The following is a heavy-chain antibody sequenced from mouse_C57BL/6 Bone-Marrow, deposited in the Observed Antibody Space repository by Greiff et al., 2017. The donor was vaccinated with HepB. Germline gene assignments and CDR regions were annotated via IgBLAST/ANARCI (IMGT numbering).Heavy chain of an antibody. CDR1: GFTFSSYG. D-gene: IGHD2-5*01. Sequence: EVKLQESGGDLVKPGGSLKLSCAASGFTFSSYGMSWVRQTPDKRLEWVATISSGGSYTYYPDSVKGRFTISRDNAKNTLYLQMSSLKSEDTAMYYCARHAYYSKAWFAYWGQGTLVTVSA. V-gene: IGHV5-6*01. CDR2: ISSGGSYT. CDR3: ARHAYYSKAWFAY. J-gene: IGHJ3*01.